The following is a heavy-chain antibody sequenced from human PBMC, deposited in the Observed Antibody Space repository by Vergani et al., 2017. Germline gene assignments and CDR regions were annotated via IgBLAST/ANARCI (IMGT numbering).Heavy chain of an antibody. D-gene: IGHD5-18*01. J-gene: IGHJ6*02. CDR1: GGSVSSGSYY. CDR2: IYYSGST. CDR3: ARRTAMDYYYGMDV. V-gene: IGHV4-61*10. Sequence: QVQLQESGPGLVKPSETLSLTCTVSGGSVSSGSYYWSWIRQPAGKGLEWIGYIYYSGSTNYNPSLKSRVTISVDTSKNQFSLKLSSVTAADTAVYYCARRTAMDYYYGMDVWGQGTTVTVSS.